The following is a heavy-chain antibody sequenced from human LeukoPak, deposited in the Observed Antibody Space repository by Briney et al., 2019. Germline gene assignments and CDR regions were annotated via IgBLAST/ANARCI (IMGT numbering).Heavy chain of an antibody. CDR3: ARRRGAPPLIFDY. CDR1: GGSISSGDYY. J-gene: IGHJ4*02. CDR2: IYYSGST. Sequence: PSETLSLTCTVSGGSISSGDYYWSWIRQPPGKGLEWIGYIYYSGSTYYNPSLKSRVTISVDTSKNQFSLKLSSVTAADTAVYYCARRRGAPPLIFDYWGQGTLVTVSS. V-gene: IGHV4-30-4*01. D-gene: IGHD1-26*01.